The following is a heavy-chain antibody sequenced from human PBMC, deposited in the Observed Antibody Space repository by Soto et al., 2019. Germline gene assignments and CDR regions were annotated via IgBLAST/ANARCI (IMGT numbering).Heavy chain of an antibody. CDR3: ASPGLWFGELFRDAFDI. CDR1: GGSFSGYY. D-gene: IGHD3-10*01. Sequence: SETLSLTCAVYGGSFSGYYWSWIRQPPGKGLEWIGEINHSGSTNYNPSLKSRVTISVDTSKNQFSLKLSSVTAADTAVYYCASPGLWFGELFRDAFDIWGQGTMVTVSS. J-gene: IGHJ3*02. CDR2: INHSGST. V-gene: IGHV4-34*01.